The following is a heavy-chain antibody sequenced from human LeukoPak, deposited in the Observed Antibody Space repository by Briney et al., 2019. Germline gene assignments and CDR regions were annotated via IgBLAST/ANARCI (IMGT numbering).Heavy chain of an antibody. CDR3: AKDRTYDSSFWYYYYGMDV. Sequence: PGGSLRLSCAASGFTFSSYAMSWVRQAPGKGLEWVSAISGSGGSTYYADSVKGRFTISRDNSENTLYLQMNSLRAEDTAVYYCAKDRTYDSSFWYYYYGMDVWGQGTTVTVSS. CDR2: ISGSGGST. CDR1: GFTFSSYA. J-gene: IGHJ6*02. V-gene: IGHV3-23*01. D-gene: IGHD3-22*01.